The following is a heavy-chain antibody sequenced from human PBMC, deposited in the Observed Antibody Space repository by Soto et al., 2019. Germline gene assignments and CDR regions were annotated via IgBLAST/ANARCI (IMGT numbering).Heavy chain of an antibody. CDR3: AKDRVVYGSSYYYYGMDV. CDR1: GFTFSSYA. V-gene: IGHV3-23*01. Sequence: VGSLRLSCAASGFTFSSYAMSWVRQAPGKGLEWVSAISGSGGSTYYADSVKGRFTISRDNSKNTLYLQMNGLRAEDTAVYYCAKDRVVYGSSYYYYGMDVWGQGTTVTVSS. CDR2: ISGSGGST. D-gene: IGHD3-10*01. J-gene: IGHJ6*02.